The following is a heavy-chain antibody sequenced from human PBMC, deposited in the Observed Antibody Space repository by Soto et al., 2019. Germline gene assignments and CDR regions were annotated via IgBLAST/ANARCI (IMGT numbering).Heavy chain of an antibody. V-gene: IGHV3-23*01. CDR1: GFTFSSYA. CDR2: ISGSGGST. Sequence: EVQLLESGGGLVQPGGSLRLSCAASGFTFSSYAMSWVRQAPGKGLEWVSAISGSGGSTYYADSVKGRFTISRDNSKNTLYLQMNSLRAEDTAVYYCAKDRGDDVLLWFGEPFDYWGQGTLVTVSS. D-gene: IGHD3-10*01. J-gene: IGHJ4*02. CDR3: AKDRGDDVLLWFGEPFDY.